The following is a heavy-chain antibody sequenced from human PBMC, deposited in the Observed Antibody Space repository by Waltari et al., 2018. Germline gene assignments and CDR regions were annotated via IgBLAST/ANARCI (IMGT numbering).Heavy chain of an antibody. CDR1: GGSISSYY. CDR3: ARGTGSSPYYYYDMDV. V-gene: IGHV4-4*09. D-gene: IGHD3-9*01. Sequence: QVQLQESGPGLVKPSETLSLTCTVSGGSISSYYWSWIRQPPGKGLEWIGYIYTSGSTNYNPSLKSRVTISVDTSKNQFSLKLSSVTAADTAVYYWARGTGSSPYYYYDMDVWGKGTTVTVSS. J-gene: IGHJ6*03. CDR2: IYTSGST.